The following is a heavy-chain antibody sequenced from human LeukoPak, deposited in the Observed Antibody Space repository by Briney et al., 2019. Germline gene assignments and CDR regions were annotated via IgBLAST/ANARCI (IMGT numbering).Heavy chain of an antibody. D-gene: IGHD6-6*01. CDR3: AREDSSSSLVDY. CDR2: IIPIFGTA. J-gene: IGHJ4*02. V-gene: IGHV1-69*13. CDR1: GGTFSSYA. Sequence: ASVKVSCKASGGTFSSYAISWVRQAPGQGLEWMGGIIPIFGTANYAQKFQGRVTITADESTSTAYMELSSLRSEDTAVYYCAREDSSSSLVDYWGQGTLVTVSS.